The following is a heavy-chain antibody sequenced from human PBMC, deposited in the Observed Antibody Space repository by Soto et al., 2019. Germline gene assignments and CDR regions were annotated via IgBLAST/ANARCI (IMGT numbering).Heavy chain of an antibody. V-gene: IGHV3-7*05. CDR2: IKKDGSQI. J-gene: IGHJ3*02. D-gene: IGHD6-13*01. CDR1: GFSFGSSW. CDR3: ARDVSPGSSSLYLDAFDI. Sequence: EVQLVESGGGLVQPGGSLRLSCVASGFSFGSSWMTWVRQAPGKGLEWVANIKKDGSQISYLDSVRGQFTISRDNAKNSLYLQMNSLRAEDTALYYCARDVSPGSSSLYLDAFDIWGQGTMVTVSS.